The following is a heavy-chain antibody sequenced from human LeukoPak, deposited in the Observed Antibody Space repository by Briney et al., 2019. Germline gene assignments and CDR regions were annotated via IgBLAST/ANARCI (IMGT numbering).Heavy chain of an antibody. CDR3: GRDWELRFHQGGLDY. CDR2: INPRDGET. J-gene: IGHJ4*02. CDR1: GYTFTSYY. Sequence: ASVKVSCKASGYTFTSYYIHWVRQAPGQGLEWMGLINPRDGETNFAQKFQGRVTMTSDTSISTAYMELSGLRSDDTAVYYCGRDWELRFHQGGLDYWGQGALVTVSS. D-gene: IGHD3-3*01. V-gene: IGHV1-2*06.